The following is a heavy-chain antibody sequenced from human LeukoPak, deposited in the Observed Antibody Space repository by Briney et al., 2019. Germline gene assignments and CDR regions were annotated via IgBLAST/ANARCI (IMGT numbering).Heavy chain of an antibody. CDR1: GYTFTGYY. CDR3: ARRDQMLFSLY. Sequence: ASVKISCKASGYTFTGYYVHWVRQAPGQGLEWMGWINPNSGGTKYAQKFQGRVAMTSDTSISTAYMELSSLRSDDTAVYFCARRDQMLFSLYWGQGTLLTVSS. D-gene: IGHD2-2*01. V-gene: IGHV1-2*02. J-gene: IGHJ1*01. CDR2: INPNSGGT.